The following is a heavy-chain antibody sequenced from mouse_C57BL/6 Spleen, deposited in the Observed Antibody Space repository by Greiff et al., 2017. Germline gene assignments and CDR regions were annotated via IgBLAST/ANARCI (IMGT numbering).Heavy chain of an antibody. D-gene: IGHD1-1*01. CDR3: ARLLRDYYAMDY. Sequence: QVQLQQPGAELVMPGASVKLSCKASGYTFTSYWMHWVKQRPGQGLEWIGEIDPSDSYTNYNQKFQGKSTLTVDKSSSTAYMQLSSLTSEDSAVYYCARLLRDYYAMDYWGQGTSVTVSS. CDR1: GYTFTSYW. V-gene: IGHV1-69*01. CDR2: IDPSDSYT. J-gene: IGHJ4*01.